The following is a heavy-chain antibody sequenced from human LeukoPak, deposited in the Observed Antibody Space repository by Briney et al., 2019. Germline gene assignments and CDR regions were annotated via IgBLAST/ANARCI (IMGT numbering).Heavy chain of an antibody. J-gene: IGHJ4*02. Sequence: ASQTLSLTCATSGDIVSSNSAAWNWIRQSPSRGLEWLGRTYYRSKWYNDYAVSVKSRIIINPDTSKNQFSLQLNSVTPEDTAVYYCARDPRITLAGTADYWGQGSLVTVSS. CDR1: GDIVSSNSAA. CDR2: TYYRSKWYN. D-gene: IGHD6-19*01. V-gene: IGHV6-1*01. CDR3: ARDPRITLAGTADY.